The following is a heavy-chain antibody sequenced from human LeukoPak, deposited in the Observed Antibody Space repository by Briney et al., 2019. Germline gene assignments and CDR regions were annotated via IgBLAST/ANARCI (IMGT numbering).Heavy chain of an antibody. CDR3: ARVAPEWELLGYFDY. V-gene: IGHV3-30-3*01. CDR1: GFTFSSYA. Sequence: GGSLRLSCAASGFTFSSYAMHWVRQAPGKGLEWVAVISYDGSNKYYADSVKGRFTISRDNSKNTLYLQMNNLRAEDTAVYYCARVAPEWELLGYFDYWGQGTLVTVSS. D-gene: IGHD1-26*01. J-gene: IGHJ4*02. CDR2: ISYDGSNK.